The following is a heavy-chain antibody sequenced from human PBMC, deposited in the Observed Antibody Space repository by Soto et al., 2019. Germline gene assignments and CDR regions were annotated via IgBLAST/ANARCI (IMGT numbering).Heavy chain of an antibody. CDR1: GGTFSSYA. V-gene: IGHV1-69*13. Sequence: SVKVSCKASGGTFSSYAISWVRQAPGQGLEWMGGIIPIFGTANYAQKFQGRVTITADESTSTAYMELSSLRSEDTAVYYCAYGDYLDYYYGMDVWGQGTTVTVS. CDR3: AYGDYLDYYYGMDV. J-gene: IGHJ6*02. D-gene: IGHD4-17*01. CDR2: IIPIFGTA.